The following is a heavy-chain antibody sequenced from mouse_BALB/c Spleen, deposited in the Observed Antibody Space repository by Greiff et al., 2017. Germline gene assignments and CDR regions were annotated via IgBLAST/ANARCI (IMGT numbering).Heavy chain of an antibody. CDR2: ISYSGST. CDR1: GDSITSGY. Sequence: VQLQQSGPSLVKPSQTLSLTCSVTGDSITSGYWNWIRKFPGNKLEYMGYISYSGSTYYNPSLKSRISITRDTSKNQYYLQLNSVTTEDTATYYCARYEGYGSWYFDYWGQGTTLTVSS. J-gene: IGHJ2*01. D-gene: IGHD1-1*01. CDR3: ARYEGYGSWYFDY. V-gene: IGHV3-8*02.